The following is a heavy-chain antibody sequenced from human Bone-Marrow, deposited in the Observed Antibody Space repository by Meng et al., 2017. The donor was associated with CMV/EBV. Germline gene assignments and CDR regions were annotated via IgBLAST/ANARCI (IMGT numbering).Heavy chain of an antibody. CDR1: GFTFSSYA. D-gene: IGHD2-2*02. CDR3: AKIKGIVVVPAAIGPYYYYYGMDV. V-gene: IGHV3-30-3*02. CDR2: ISYDGSNK. Sequence: GESLKISCAASGFTFSSYAMHWVRQAPGKGLEWVAVISYDGSNKYYADSVKGRFTISRDNSKNTLYLQMNSLRAEDTAVYYCAKIKGIVVVPAAIGPYYYYYGMDVWGQGTTVTVSS. J-gene: IGHJ6*02.